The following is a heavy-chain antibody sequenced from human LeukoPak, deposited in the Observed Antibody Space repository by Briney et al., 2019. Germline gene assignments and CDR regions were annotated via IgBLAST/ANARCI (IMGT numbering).Heavy chain of an antibody. J-gene: IGHJ4*02. CDR3: AKDRDGSGSYFDY. CDR2: IPYDGNNK. CDR1: GFTFSTYG. V-gene: IGHV3-30*18. Sequence: GGPLRLSCAAPGFTFSTYGMHRVRQAPGKGLEWVAVIPYDGNNKYYADSVKGRFTISRDNSKSTLYLQMNSLRPEDAAVYYCAKDRDGSGSYFDYWGQGTLVTVSS. D-gene: IGHD3-10*01.